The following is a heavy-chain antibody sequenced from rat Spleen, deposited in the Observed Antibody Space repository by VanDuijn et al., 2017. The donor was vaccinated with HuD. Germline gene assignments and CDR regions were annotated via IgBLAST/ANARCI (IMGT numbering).Heavy chain of an antibody. CDR2: IYSGNGNT. CDR3: ARGGIYPFDY. V-gene: IGHV1-24*01. CDR1: GYTFSSNY. J-gene: IGHJ2*01. Sequence: QVQLQQSGAELAKPGSSVKISCKASGYTFSSNYVHWIRQQPGNGLEWIGWIYSGNGNTKYNQKFDGKATLTADKSSSTAYLQLSSLTSEDSAVYFCARGGIYPFDYWGQGVMVTVSS. D-gene: IGHD1-11*01.